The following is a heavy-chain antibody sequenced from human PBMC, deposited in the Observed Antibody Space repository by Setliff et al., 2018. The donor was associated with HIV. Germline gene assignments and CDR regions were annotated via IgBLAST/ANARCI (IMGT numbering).Heavy chain of an antibody. Sequence: PGGSLRLSCAASGFTFSTSWMNWVRQAPGKGLVWISRINSDGRSTIYADSVKGRFTISRDNAKNTLYLQLNSLRVEDTAVYFCASWRVPRDAFDIWGLGTRVTVSS. CDR1: GFTFSTSW. V-gene: IGHV3-74*01. CDR3: ASWRVPRDAFDI. J-gene: IGHJ3*02. CDR2: INSDGRST. D-gene: IGHD3-3*01.